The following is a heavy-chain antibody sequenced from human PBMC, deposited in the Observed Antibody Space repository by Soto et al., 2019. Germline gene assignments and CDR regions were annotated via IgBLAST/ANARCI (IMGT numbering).Heavy chain of an antibody. V-gene: IGHV1-18*04. CDR1: GYTFTSYG. D-gene: IGHD3-10*01. CDR3: ARAGKYYYGSGSPYYYGMDV. Sequence: QVQLVQSGAEVKKPGASVKVSCKASGYTFTSYGVSWVRQAPGQGLEWMGWISGYNGNTNYAQKLQGRVTRTTDTSTSIAYMELRSLRSDDTAVYSCARAGKYYYGSGSPYYYGMDVWGQGITVTVSS. CDR2: ISGYNGNT. J-gene: IGHJ6*02.